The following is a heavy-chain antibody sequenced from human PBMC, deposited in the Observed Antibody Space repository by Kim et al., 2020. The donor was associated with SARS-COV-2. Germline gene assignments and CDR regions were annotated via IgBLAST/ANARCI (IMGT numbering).Heavy chain of an antibody. CDR3: AKVGGPYGDYDYYYYGMDV. CDR1: GFTFSSYG. J-gene: IGHJ6*02. D-gene: IGHD4-17*01. V-gene: IGHV3-33*06. CDR2: IWYDGSNK. Sequence: GGSLRLSCAASGFTFSSYGMHWVRQAPGKGLEWVAVIWYDGSNKYYADSVKGRFTISRDNSKNTLYLQMNSLRAEDTAVYYCAKVGGPYGDYDYYYYGMDVWGQGTTVTVSS.